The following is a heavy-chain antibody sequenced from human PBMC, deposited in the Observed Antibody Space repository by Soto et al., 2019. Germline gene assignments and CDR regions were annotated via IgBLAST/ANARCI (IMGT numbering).Heavy chain of an antibody. CDR1: GGTFSSYA. J-gene: IGHJ6*02. CDR2: IIPIFGTA. D-gene: IGHD2-15*01. CDR3: ARQNIVVVVAAPYGMDV. V-gene: IGHV1-69*13. Sequence: SVKVSCTASGGTFSSYAISWVRQAPGQGLEWMGGIIPIFGTANYAQKFQGRVTITADESTSTAYMELSSLRSEDTAVYYCARQNIVVVVAAPYGMDVWGQGTTVTAP.